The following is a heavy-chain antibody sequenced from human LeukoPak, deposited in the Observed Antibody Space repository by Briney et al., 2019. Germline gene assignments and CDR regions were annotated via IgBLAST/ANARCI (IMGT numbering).Heavy chain of an antibody. CDR3: VRYCSSTTCYTRAVDY. CDR1: GGSISGYH. Sequence: PSETLSLTCSVSGGSISGYHWSWMRQPPGKVLEWIGSIYHSGSACYNPSLKSRVTISVDTSKNQFSLKLSSVTAADTAVYYCVRYCSSTTCYTRAVDYWGQGTLVTVSS. D-gene: IGHD2-2*02. CDR2: IYHSGSA. V-gene: IGHV4-59*08. J-gene: IGHJ4*02.